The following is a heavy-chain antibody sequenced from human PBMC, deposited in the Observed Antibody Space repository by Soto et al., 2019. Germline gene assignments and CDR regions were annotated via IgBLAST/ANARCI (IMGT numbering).Heavy chain of an antibody. J-gene: IGHJ5*02. Sequence: SLYNTKMGVSWIRQPPGKALEWLAHIFSNDEKSYSTSPQSRLPISKDTSKSQVVLTMTNMDPVETATYYCARMDGPPFDPWGQGTLVTVFS. CDR3: ARMDGPPFDP. CDR1: SLYNTKMG. CDR2: IFSNDEK. V-gene: IGHV2-26*01.